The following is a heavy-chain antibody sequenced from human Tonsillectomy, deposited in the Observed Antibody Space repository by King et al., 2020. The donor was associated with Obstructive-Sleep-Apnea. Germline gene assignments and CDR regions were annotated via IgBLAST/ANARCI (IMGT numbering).Heavy chain of an antibody. CDR2: IYYSGTP. J-gene: IGHJ2*01. D-gene: IGHD2-15*01. V-gene: IGHV4-59*01. Sequence: QLQESGPGLVKPSETLSLTCTVSGGSISIYYWSWIRQPPGKGLEWIGYIYYSGTPTYNPSLTSRVTISVDTSKTQFSLKLSPVTAADTAVYYCARSGVVVAATGWYFDLWGRGTLVTVSS. CDR1: GGSISIYY. CDR3: ARSGVVVAATGWYFDL.